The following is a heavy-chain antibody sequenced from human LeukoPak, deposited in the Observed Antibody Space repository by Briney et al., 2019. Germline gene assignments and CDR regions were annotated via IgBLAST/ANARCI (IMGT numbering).Heavy chain of an antibody. D-gene: IGHD1-26*01. J-gene: IGHJ4*02. CDR3: AREHREALDY. Sequence: GGSLRLSCAASGFTFSSYSMNWVRQAPGKGLEWVSSISSSSSYIYYAVSVKGRFTISRDNAKNSLYLQMNSLRAEDTAVYYCAREHREALDYWGQGTLVTVSS. V-gene: IGHV3-21*01. CDR2: ISSSSSYI. CDR1: GFTFSSYS.